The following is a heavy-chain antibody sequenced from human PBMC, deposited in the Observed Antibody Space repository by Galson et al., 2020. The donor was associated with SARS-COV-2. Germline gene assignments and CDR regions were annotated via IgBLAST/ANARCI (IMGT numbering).Heavy chain of an antibody. Sequence: ENSETLSLTCTVTRGSISGHNWSWIRQPPGKGLEWIGYVSDSGSANYNPSLKSRVTISFDTPKKQFSLKLKSATAADTAVYYCAKLAEGRRTSEDYWGQGTLVTVSS. CDR1: RGSISGHN. CDR3: AKLAEGRRTSEDY. D-gene: IGHD3-3*02. CDR2: VSDSGSA. J-gene: IGHJ4*02. V-gene: IGHV4-4*08.